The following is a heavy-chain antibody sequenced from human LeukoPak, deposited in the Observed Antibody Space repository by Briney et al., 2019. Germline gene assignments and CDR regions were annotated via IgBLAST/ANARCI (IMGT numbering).Heavy chain of an antibody. J-gene: IGHJ4*02. D-gene: IGHD6-25*01. CDR2: MYPGDSDT. Sequence: GESLKISCKGSGYSFTSYWLGWVRPMPGKGLEWMGIMYPGDSDTRYRPSFQGQVAISADKSNSTAYLQWRSLKASDTAMYYCARQPYPSAHFDYWGQGTLVTVSS. CDR3: ARQPYPSAHFDY. CDR1: GYSFTSYW. V-gene: IGHV5-51*01.